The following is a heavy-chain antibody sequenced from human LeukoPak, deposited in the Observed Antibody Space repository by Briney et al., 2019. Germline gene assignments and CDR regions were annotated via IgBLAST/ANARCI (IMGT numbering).Heavy chain of an antibody. J-gene: IGHJ6*03. V-gene: IGHV1-46*01. CDR1: GYTLTSYY. CDR2: INPSGGSA. Sequence: ASVKVSCTASGYTLTSYYMHWVRQAPGQGLEWMGIINPSGGSASYAQKFQGRVTMTRDMSTSTVYMELSSLRSEDTAVYYCARDGLDPNYYYYYMDVWGKGTTVTVSS. CDR3: ARDGLDPNYYYYYMDV.